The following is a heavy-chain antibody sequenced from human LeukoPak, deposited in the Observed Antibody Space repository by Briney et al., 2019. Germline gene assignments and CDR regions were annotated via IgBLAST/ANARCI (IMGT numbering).Heavy chain of an antibody. D-gene: IGHD2-2*01. J-gene: IGHJ4*02. CDR3: ARDLGPATQPTAGY. V-gene: IGHV1-3*01. CDR2: INAGNGST. CDR1: GYTFTSYA. Sequence: ASVKVSCKASGYTFTSYAMHWVRQAPGRRLEWMGWINAGNGSTKYSQKFQGRVTITRDTSASTAYMELSSLRSEDTAVYYCARDLGPATQPTAGYWGQGTLVTVSS.